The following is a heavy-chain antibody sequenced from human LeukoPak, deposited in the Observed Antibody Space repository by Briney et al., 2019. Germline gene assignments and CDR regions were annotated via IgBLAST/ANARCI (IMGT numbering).Heavy chain of an antibody. V-gene: IGHV3-7*03. J-gene: IGHJ4*02. CDR2: IKQDGSEE. CDR3: AKDEGSGTWHY. CDR1: GFTFNMFW. Sequence: GGSLRLSCAASGFTFNMFWMTWVRQAPGKGLEWVANIKQDGSEENYGDSVKGRFTISRDNAKNSLYLHMNSLRAEDTAVYYCAKDEGSGTWHYWGQGTLVIVSS. D-gene: IGHD2-15*01.